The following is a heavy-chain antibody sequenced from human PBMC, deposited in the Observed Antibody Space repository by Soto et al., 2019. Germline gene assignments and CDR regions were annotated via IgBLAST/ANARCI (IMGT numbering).Heavy chain of an antibody. D-gene: IGHD3-9*01. CDR1: GDSVSSNSAA. J-gene: IGHJ6*02. Sequence: KQSQTLSLTCAISGDSVSSNSAAWNWIRQSPSRGLEWLGRTYYRSKWYNDYAVSVKSRITINPDTSKNQFSLQLNSVTPEDTAVYYCARDQNSRYDILTGYSNYYGMDVWGQGTTVTVSS. CDR2: TYYRSKWYN. CDR3: ARDQNSRYDILTGYSNYYGMDV. V-gene: IGHV6-1*01.